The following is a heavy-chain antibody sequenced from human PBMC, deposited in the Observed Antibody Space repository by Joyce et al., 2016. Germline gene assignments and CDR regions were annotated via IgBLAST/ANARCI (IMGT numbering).Heavy chain of an antibody. CDR3: ARCRDSGTGYYIMDV. J-gene: IGHJ6*02. D-gene: IGHD3/OR15-3a*01. CDR2: TSAYNDNT. Sequence: QVQMVQSGAEVKKPGAAVTVSCKASGYTFSSYAISWVRQAPGQGLEWMGWTSAYNDNTKHAQKFQGRVTMTTDTSTSTAYLEVRRLASDDTAVYYCARCRDSGTGYYIMDVWGQGTTITVSS. V-gene: IGHV1-18*01. CDR1: GYTFSSYA.